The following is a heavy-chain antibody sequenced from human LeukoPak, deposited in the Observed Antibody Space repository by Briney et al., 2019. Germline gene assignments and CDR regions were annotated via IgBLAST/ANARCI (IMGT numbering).Heavy chain of an antibody. J-gene: IGHJ4*02. D-gene: IGHD3-22*01. CDR3: ARVLVGDSSDY. V-gene: IGHV3-23*01. CDR1: GFTFGSYA. CDR2: LNSNGGAT. Sequence: GGSLRLSCAASGFTFGSYAMSWVRQAPGKGLEWVSSLNSNGGATYYSDSVKGRFTSSRDNSKNTLYLQMHSLRAEVTAVYYCARVLVGDSSDYWGQGTLVTVSS.